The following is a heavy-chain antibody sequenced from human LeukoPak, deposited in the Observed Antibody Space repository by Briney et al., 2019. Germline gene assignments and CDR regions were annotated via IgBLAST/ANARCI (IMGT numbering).Heavy chain of an antibody. J-gene: IGHJ6*02. CDR3: ARETQGVIQLYYYGMDV. CDR2: IKQDGSEK. Sequence: GGSLRLSCAASGFTFSSYWMSWVRQAPGKGLEWVANIKQDGSEKYYVDSVKGRFTISRDNAKNSLYLQMNSLRAEDTAVYYCARETQGVIQLYYYGMDVWGQGTTVTVSS. V-gene: IGHV3-7*01. D-gene: IGHD2-2*01. CDR1: GFTFSSYW.